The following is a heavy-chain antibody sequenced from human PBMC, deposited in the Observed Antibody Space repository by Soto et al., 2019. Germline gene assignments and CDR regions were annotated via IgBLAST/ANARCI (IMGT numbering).Heavy chain of an antibody. CDR3: ARATYDSSTYYLDY. Sequence: QVQLQESGPGLVKPSQTLSLTCTVSGASSSGGDYYWTWIRQPPGKGLEWIGSIYYTGNTYSNPSLESRLSISVDPSNNQFALRLTSVTAPDTAIYYCARATYDSSTYYLDYWGQGTLVTVSS. D-gene: IGHD3-22*01. CDR1: GASSSGGDYY. J-gene: IGHJ4*02. CDR2: IYYTGNT. V-gene: IGHV4-30-4*01.